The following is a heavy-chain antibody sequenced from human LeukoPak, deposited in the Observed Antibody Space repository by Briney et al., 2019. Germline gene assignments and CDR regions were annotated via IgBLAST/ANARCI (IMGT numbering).Heavy chain of an antibody. CDR2: IYYSGST. V-gene: IGHV4-31*03. Sequence: SEILSLTCTVSGGSISSGGYYWSWIRQHPGKGLEWIGYIYYSGSTYYNPSLKSRVTISVDTSKNQFSLKLSSVTAADTAVYYCARERRYNWNDANFDYWGQGTLVTVSS. CDR1: GGSISSGGYY. CDR3: ARERRYNWNDANFDY. D-gene: IGHD1-20*01. J-gene: IGHJ4*02.